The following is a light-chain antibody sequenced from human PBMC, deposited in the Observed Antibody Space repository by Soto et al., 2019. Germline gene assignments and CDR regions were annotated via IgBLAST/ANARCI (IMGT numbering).Light chain of an antibody. V-gene: IGKV1-5*03. J-gene: IGKJ2*01. CDR2: KAS. CDR1: KSISSW. Sequence: DIQMTQSLSPLSAFVGARATTPCRANKSISSWLAWYQQKPGKAPNLLTYKASRLESGVPPKSSGSGSGTEFTLTISSLQPDDFATYYCQQYNSYPYTFGQGTKLEIK. CDR3: QQYNSYPYT.